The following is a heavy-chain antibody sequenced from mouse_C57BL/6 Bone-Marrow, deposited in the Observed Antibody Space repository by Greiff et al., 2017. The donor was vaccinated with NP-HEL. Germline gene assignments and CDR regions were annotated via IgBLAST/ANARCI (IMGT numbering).Heavy chain of an antibody. CDR2: IWSGGST. CDR1: GFSLTSYG. CDR3: ARKNYGSEGYAMDY. J-gene: IGHJ4*01. Sequence: VMLVESGPGLVQPSQSLSITCTVSGFSLTSYGVHWVRQSPGKGLEWLGVIWSGGSTDYNAAFISRLSISKDNSKSQVFFKMNSLQADDTAIYYCARKNYGSEGYAMDYWGQGTSVTVSS. V-gene: IGHV2-2*01. D-gene: IGHD1-1*01.